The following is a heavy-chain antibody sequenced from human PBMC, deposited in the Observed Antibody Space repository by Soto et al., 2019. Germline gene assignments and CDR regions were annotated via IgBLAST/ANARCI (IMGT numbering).Heavy chain of an antibody. CDR3: ARDLTRPPSIVPLDY. CDR1: GFTFSSYG. Sequence: GGSLRLSCAASGFTFSSYGMHWVRQAPGKGLEWVAVISYDGSNKYYADSVKGRFTIPRDNSKNTLYLQMNSLRAEDTAVYYCARDLTRPPSIVPLDYWGQGTLVTVSS. CDR2: ISYDGSNK. J-gene: IGHJ4*02. V-gene: IGHV3-30*03. D-gene: IGHD1-26*01.